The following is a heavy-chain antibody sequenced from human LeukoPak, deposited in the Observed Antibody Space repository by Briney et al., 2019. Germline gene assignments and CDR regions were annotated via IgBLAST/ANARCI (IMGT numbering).Heavy chain of an antibody. J-gene: IGHJ6*02. CDR1: GGSFSGYY. D-gene: IGHD6-19*01. CDR3: ARAALASSGWYRYYYGMDV. V-gene: IGHV4-34*01. CDR2: INHSGST. Sequence: PSETLSLTCAVYGGSFSGYYWSWIRQPPGKGLEWIGEINHSGSTNYNPSLKSRATISVDTSKNQFSLKLSSVTAADTAVYYCARAALASSGWYRYYYGMDVWGQGTTVTVSS.